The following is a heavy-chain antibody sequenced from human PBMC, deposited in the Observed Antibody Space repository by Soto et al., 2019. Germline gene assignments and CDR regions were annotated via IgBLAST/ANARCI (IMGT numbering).Heavy chain of an antibody. J-gene: IGHJ3*02. V-gene: IGHV3-23*01. CDR1: GFAFSSHP. CDR2: ISDGGDLT. Sequence: GGSLRLSCAASGFAFSSHPMSWVRQAPEKGLEWVAGISDGGDLTYNADSVRGRFTISRDNSRNTLYLQMNSLRAEDTAVYYCARRVIGSSRPFDIWVHVTKVTV. CDR3: ARRVIGSSRPFDI. D-gene: IGHD6-6*01.